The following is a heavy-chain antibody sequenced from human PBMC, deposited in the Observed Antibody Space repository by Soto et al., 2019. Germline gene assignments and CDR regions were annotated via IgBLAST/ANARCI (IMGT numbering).Heavy chain of an antibody. CDR2: ISGSGGST. CDR1: GFTFSSYA. Sequence: GGSLRLSCAASGFTFSSYAMSWVRQAPGKGLEWVSAISGSGGSTYYADSVKGRFTISRDNSKNRLYLQMNSLRAEDTAVYYCAKDQGLRGYYGSGSYYTSLYYFDYWGQGTLVTVSS. D-gene: IGHD3-10*01. J-gene: IGHJ4*02. V-gene: IGHV3-23*01. CDR3: AKDQGLRGYYGSGSYYTSLYYFDY.